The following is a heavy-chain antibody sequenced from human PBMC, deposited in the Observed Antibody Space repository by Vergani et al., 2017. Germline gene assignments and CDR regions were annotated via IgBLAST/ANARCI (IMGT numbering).Heavy chain of an antibody. CDR2: ISGSGATS. D-gene: IGHD3-10*01. J-gene: IGHJ6*03. CDR3: AKGVVGADTRYYYMDV. V-gene: IGHV3-23*01. Sequence: EVRLLESGGGLVQPGGSLRLSCVGSGFTFTSYAMNWVRQAPGKGLEWVSGISGSGATSYYAESMKGRFAMSRDNSKNTVYVQMNNLKPEDTAVYYCAKGVVGADTRYYYMDVWGKGTTVTVSS. CDR1: GFTFTSYA.